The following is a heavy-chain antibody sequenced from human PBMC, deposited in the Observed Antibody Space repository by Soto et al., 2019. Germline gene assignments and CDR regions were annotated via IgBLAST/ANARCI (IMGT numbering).Heavy chain of an antibody. Sequence: EVQLVEFGGGLVQPGGSLRLSCAASGFTFSSYSMNWVRQAPGKGLEWVSYISSSSGPIYYADAVKGRSTISRDNAKNSLYLQMNSLRAEDTAVYYCARGWLGGVASIRGDYWGQGTLVTVSS. D-gene: IGHD5-12*01. CDR2: ISSSSGPI. CDR1: GFTFSSYS. CDR3: ARGWLGGVASIRGDY. J-gene: IGHJ4*02. V-gene: IGHV3-48*01.